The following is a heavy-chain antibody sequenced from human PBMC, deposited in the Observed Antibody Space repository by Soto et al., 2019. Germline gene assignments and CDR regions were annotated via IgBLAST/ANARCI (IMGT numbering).Heavy chain of an antibody. CDR2: VSNDGSLT. Sequence: GGSLRLSCEASGFTLSSYWMHWVRQVPGKGLVWVSRVSNDGSLTKYADSVKGRFTISRDNAKNRLYLQMNSLRVEDTAVYYCAKDRDTAIDYWGQGTLVTVSS. CDR3: AKDRDTAIDY. V-gene: IGHV3-74*03. J-gene: IGHJ4*02. CDR1: GFTLSSYW. D-gene: IGHD5-18*01.